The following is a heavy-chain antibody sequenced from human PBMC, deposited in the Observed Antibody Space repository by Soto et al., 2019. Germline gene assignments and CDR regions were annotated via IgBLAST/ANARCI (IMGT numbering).Heavy chain of an antibody. CDR1: GFTFSSYG. CDR2: ISYDGSNK. V-gene: IGHV3-30*18. D-gene: IGHD2-15*01. CDR3: AKEVGAGQGHN. J-gene: IGHJ4*02. Sequence: QVQLVESGGGVLQPGRSPRLSCAASGFTFSSYGMHWVRQAPGKGLEWVAVISYDGSNKYYADSVKGRFTISRDNSKNTLYLQMNSLRAEDTAVYYCAKEVGAGQGHNWGQGTLVTVSS.